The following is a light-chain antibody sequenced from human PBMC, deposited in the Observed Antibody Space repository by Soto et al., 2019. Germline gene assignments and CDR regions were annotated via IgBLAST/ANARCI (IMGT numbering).Light chain of an antibody. J-gene: IGLJ2*01. V-gene: IGLV2-23*03. CDR3: CSYAGSSTFL. CDR1: SSDVGSYNF. CDR2: EGS. Sequence: QSALTQPASVSGSPGQSITISCTGTSSDVGSYNFVSWYQQHPGKAPKLMIYEGSQRPSGVSNRFSGSKSGNTASLTISGLQTEDEADYYCCSYAGSSTFLFGGGTKVTVL.